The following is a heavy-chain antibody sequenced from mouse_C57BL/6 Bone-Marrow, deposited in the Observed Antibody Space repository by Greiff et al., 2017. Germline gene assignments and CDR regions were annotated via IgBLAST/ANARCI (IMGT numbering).Heavy chain of an antibody. V-gene: IGHV1-64*01. J-gene: IGHJ1*03. CDR1: GYTFTSYW. Sequence: VKLQQPGAELVKPGASVKLSCKASGYTFTSYWLHWVKQRPGQGLVWIGMVHPNSGSTNYNEKFKSKATLTVDNCSRTAYRQLSSLTSEDTAVYYCARGGYWYFDVWGKGTTVTVSS. CDR3: ARGGYWYFDV. CDR2: VHPNSGST.